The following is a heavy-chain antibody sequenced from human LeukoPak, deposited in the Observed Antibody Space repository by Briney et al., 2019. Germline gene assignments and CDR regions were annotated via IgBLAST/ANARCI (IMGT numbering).Heavy chain of an antibody. CDR3: ARGSRTIELGDDY. CDR2: ISSSSSDT. CDR1: GFTFSDSY. J-gene: IGHJ4*02. Sequence: GGSLRLSCAASGFTFSDSYMSWIRQTPGKGLEWLSYISSSSSDTNYADSVKGRFTISRDNAKNSLYLQMNSLRAEDTAVYYCARGSRTIELGDDYWGRGTLVTASS. V-gene: IGHV3-11*06. D-gene: IGHD5-24*01.